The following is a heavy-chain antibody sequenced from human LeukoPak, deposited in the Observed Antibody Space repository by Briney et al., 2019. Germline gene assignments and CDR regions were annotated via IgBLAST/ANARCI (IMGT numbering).Heavy chain of an antibody. D-gene: IGHD4-17*01. Sequence: GGSLRLSCAASGFSFSTYGMHWVRQAPGKGLEWVALDGNVKVYADSVKGRFTISRDNSKNTLYLEMNSLRVEDTAVYYCARVLTVTFDSWGQGTLVTVSS. CDR2: DGNVK. J-gene: IGHJ4*02. CDR3: ARVLTVTFDS. V-gene: IGHV3-33*01. CDR1: GFSFSTYG.